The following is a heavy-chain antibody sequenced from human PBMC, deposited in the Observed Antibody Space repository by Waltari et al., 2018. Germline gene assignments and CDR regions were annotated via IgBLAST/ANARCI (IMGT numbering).Heavy chain of an antibody. Sequence: VQLVQSGAEVKKPGASVKVSCKASGYTFTSYYMHWVRQAPGKGLEWVAFIRYEGSNKYYADSVKGRFTISRDNSKNTLYLQMNSLRAEDTAVYYCAKVFNYYGMDVCGQGTTVTVSS. CDR1: GYTFTSYY. V-gene: IGHV3-30*02. CDR2: IRYEGSNK. J-gene: IGHJ6*02. CDR3: AKVFNYYGMDV. D-gene: IGHD2-21*01.